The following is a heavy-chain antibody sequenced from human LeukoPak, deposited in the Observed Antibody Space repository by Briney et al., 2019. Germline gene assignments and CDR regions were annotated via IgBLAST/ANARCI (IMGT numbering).Heavy chain of an antibody. D-gene: IGHD3-22*01. CDR1: RFTFSTYA. V-gene: IGHV3-30-3*01. Sequence: GRSLRLSCAASRFTFSTYAMHWVRQAPGKGLEWVAVISYDGSNKYYADSVKGRFTISRDNSDNTLYLQMNSLRAEDTAVYYCARTPYYDSSGYAFDYWGQGTLVTVSS. J-gene: IGHJ4*02. CDR2: ISYDGSNK. CDR3: ARTPYYDSSGYAFDY.